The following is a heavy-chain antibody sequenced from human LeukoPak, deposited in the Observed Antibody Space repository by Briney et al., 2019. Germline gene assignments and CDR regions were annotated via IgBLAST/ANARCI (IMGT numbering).Heavy chain of an antibody. CDR3: ARGRPVVVPAAIPLRGRTNWFDP. D-gene: IGHD2-2*02. J-gene: IGHJ5*02. CDR1: GGSFSGYY. CDR2: INHSGST. Sequence: PSETLSLTCAVYGGSFSGYYWSWIRQPPGKGLEWIGEINHSGSTNYNPSLKSRVTISVDTSKNQFSLKLSSVTAADTAVYYCARGRPVVVPAAIPLRGRTNWFDPWGQGTLVTVSS. V-gene: IGHV4-34*01.